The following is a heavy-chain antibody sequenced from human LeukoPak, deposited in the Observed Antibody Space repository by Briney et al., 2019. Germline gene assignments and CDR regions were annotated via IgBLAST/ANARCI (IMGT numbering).Heavy chain of an antibody. CDR3: AREPPSQGITGTTVY. CDR2: IYSGGST. V-gene: IGHV3-66*02. CDR1: GFTVSSNY. D-gene: IGHD1-7*01. J-gene: IGHJ4*02. Sequence: PGGSLRLSCAASGFTVSSNYMSWVRQAPGKGLEWVSVIYSGGSTYYADSAKGRFTISRDNSKNTLYLQMNSLRAEDTAVYYCAREPPSQGITGTTVYWGQGTLVTVSS.